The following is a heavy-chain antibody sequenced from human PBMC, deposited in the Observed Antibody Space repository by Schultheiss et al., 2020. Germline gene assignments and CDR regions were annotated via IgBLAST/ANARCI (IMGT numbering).Heavy chain of an antibody. CDR2: IYHTGST. CDR3: ARVMTTVTVGAFDI. CDR1: GYYIRTGFY. Sequence: SETLSLTCSVSGYYIRTGFYWGWIRRPPGKGLEWIATIYHTGSTYYNPSLKSRVTILLDTSKNQFSLKLSSVTAADTAVYYCARVMTTVTVGAFDIWGQGTMVTVSS. D-gene: IGHD4-17*01. J-gene: IGHJ3*02. V-gene: IGHV4-38-2*02.